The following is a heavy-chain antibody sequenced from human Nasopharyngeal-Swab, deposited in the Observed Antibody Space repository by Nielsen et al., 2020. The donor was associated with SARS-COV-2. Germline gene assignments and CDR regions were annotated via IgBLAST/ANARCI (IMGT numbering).Heavy chain of an antibody. J-gene: IGHJ3*01. CDR2: YEPAHGKT. CDR1: GYPLRELS. D-gene: IGHD3-22*01. Sequence: ASVKVSCKVSGYPLRELSMHWLRQAPGKGLEWMGGYEPAHGKTIYTQKFQGRVTMTEDTSTDTAYMEVSRMRSEDTALYHCATILVSSAYYFEDAFDVWGQGTMVTVSS. CDR3: ATILVSSAYYFEDAFDV. V-gene: IGHV1-24*01.